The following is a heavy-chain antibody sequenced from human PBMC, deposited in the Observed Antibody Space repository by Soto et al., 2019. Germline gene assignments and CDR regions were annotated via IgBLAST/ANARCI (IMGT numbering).Heavy chain of an antibody. Sequence: QVQLQESGPGLGKPSQTLSLTCTVSGGSISSGGYYWSWIRQHPGKGLEWIGYIYYSGRTYYNPFLKNRVTISVDTSKNHFSLKLSSVTAADTAVYYCARVCGGDCHYGMDVWGQGTTVTVSS. CDR3: ARVCGGDCHYGMDV. V-gene: IGHV4-31*03. CDR1: GGSISSGGYY. D-gene: IGHD2-21*02. J-gene: IGHJ6*02. CDR2: IYYSGRT.